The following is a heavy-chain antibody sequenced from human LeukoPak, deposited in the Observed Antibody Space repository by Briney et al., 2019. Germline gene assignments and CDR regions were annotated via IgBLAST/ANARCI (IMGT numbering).Heavy chain of an antibody. CDR3: AKEGAFDY. Sequence: GRSLRLPCAASGFTFDDYAMHWVRQAPGKGLEWVSGISWNSGSIGYADSVKGRFTISRDNAKDSLYLQMNSLRAEDTALYYCAKEGAFDYWGQGTLVTVSS. V-gene: IGHV3-9*01. D-gene: IGHD3-16*01. J-gene: IGHJ4*02. CDR1: GFTFDDYA. CDR2: ISWNSGSI.